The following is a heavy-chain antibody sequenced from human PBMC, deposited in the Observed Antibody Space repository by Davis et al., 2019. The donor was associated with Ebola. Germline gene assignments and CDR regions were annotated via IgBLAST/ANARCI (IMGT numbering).Heavy chain of an antibody. D-gene: IGHD2-2*01. Sequence: PGGSLRLSCGLYGASFSDYFWSWFRQTPGKGLEWIGEINHRGRTYYNPSLRSRVTISIDTSGNHFSLMLRSVTAADTAMYYCASPHQIRDKNYFDLWGQGTLVTVSS. CDR1: GASFSDYF. J-gene: IGHJ4*02. CDR3: ASPHQIRDKNYFDL. CDR2: INHRGRT. V-gene: IGHV4-34*01.